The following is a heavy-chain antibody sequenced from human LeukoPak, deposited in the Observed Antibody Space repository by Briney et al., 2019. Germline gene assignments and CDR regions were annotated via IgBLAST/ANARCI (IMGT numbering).Heavy chain of an antibody. Sequence: GGSLRLSCAASGFTFSSCSMNWVRQAPGKGLEWVSSISSSSSYIYYADSVKGRFTISRDNAKNSLYLQMNSLRAEDTAVYYCAREVWAVAGTVDYWGQGTLVTVSS. CDR3: AREVWAVAGTVDY. J-gene: IGHJ4*02. D-gene: IGHD6-19*01. CDR1: GFTFSSCS. V-gene: IGHV3-21*01. CDR2: ISSSSSYI.